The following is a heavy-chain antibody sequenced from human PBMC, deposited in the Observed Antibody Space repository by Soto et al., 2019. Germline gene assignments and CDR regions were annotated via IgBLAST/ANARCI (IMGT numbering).Heavy chain of an antibody. CDR1: GFTFSIYA. V-gene: IGHV3-33*01. J-gene: IGHJ6*02. CDR3: ARDTAREYYYYYGMDV. CDR2: IWDDGSNK. Sequence: QVQLVESGGGVVQPGRSLRLSCAASGFTFSIYAMHWVRQAPGKGLEWVAVIWDDGSNKYYADSVKGRFTISRDNSKNTLYLQMISLRVEDTAVYYCARDTAREYYYYYGMDVWGQGTTVTVSS.